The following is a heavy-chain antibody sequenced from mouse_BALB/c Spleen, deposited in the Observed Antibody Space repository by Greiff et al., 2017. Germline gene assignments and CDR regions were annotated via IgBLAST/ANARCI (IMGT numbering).Heavy chain of an antibody. CDR2: ISYSGST. Sequence: EVQLQESGPSLVKPSQTLSLTCSVTGDSITSGYWNWIRKFPGNKLEYMGYISYSGSTYYNPSLKSRISITRDTSKNQYYLQLNSVTTEDTATYYCASSLITTVVATPSMDYWGQGTSVTVSS. J-gene: IGHJ4*01. CDR3: ASSLITTVVATPSMDY. CDR1: GDSITSGY. D-gene: IGHD1-1*01. V-gene: IGHV3-8*02.